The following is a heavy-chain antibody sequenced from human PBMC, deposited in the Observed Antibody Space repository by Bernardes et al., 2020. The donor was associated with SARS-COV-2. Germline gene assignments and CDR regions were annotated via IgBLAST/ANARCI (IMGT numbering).Heavy chain of an antibody. V-gene: IGHV4-34*01. J-gene: IGHJ5*02. D-gene: IGHD2-2*01. CDR1: GGSITDYY. CDR3: ARGGSPRWGSTSCYSCDSGYWFHP. Sequence: SESLSLTCVGIGGSITDYYWSWIRQSPGEGLEWIGEVNESGNTAYNPSLKSRVTISVDTSKNLFSLKVTPVTAADTAVYYCARGGSPRWGSTSCYSCDSGYWFHPWGQGTLVTVSS. CDR2: VNESGNT.